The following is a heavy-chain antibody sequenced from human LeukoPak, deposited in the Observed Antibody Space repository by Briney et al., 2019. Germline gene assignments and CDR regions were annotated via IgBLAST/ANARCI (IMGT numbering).Heavy chain of an antibody. Sequence: GGSLRLSCAAPGDSWMHWVRQAPGKGLVWVSHINSDGIWTSYADSVKGRFTISKDNAKNTVYLQMNNLRAEDTAVYYCVSFYETYWGRGTLVTVSS. V-gene: IGHV3-74*01. CDR1: GDSW. CDR2: INSDGIWT. CDR3: VSFYETY. J-gene: IGHJ4*02. D-gene: IGHD2-2*01.